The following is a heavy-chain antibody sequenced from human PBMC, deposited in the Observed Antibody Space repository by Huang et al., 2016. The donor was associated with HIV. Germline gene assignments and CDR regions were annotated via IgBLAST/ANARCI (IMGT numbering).Heavy chain of an antibody. D-gene: IGHD1-7*01. CDR3: ATKTAAMDI. J-gene: IGHJ6*02. Sequence: VESGGRLDQPGGSLRLSCVGSTFTFGAYWMSWVRQSPGKGLEWVDNIKQDESEKYYVESVKGRFNISRDNAKKVLFLEMNNVRVEDTATYYCATKTAAMDIWGQGTTVTVS. CDR2: IKQDESEK. CDR1: TFTFGAYW. V-gene: IGHV3-7*01.